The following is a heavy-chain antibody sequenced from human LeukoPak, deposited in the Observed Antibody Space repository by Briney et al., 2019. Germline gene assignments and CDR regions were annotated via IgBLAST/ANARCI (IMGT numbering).Heavy chain of an antibody. CDR1: GGSFSGYY. J-gene: IGHJ5*02. CDR2: MPSSGIS. Sequence: PSETLSLTCAVYGGSFSGYYWSWIRQPAGKGLEWIGRMPSSGISTYSPSLKSRVTISIDTSRNQFSMNLNSVTAADTAVYYCAKGAGPPWFDPWGQGTLVTVSS. V-gene: IGHV4-59*10. D-gene: IGHD6-19*01. CDR3: AKGAGPPWFDP.